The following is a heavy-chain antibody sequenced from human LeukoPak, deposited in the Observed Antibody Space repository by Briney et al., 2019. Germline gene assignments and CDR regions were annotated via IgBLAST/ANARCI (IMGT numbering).Heavy chain of an antibody. CDR1: GFTFSNYA. Sequence: GGSLRLSCAASGFTFSNYAMSWVRQTPGKGLEWVSAISGSGVSTYYADSAKGRFTISRDNSKDTLFLQLNSLTAADTAMYFCAKASVAIPQYCNSWGQGTLVTVSS. CDR3: AKASVAIPQYCNS. D-gene: IGHD2-2*02. CDR2: ISGSGVST. V-gene: IGHV3-23*01. J-gene: IGHJ5*02.